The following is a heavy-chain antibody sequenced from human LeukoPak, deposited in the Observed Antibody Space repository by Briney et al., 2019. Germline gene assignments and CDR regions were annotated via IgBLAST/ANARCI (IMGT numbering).Heavy chain of an antibody. CDR3: ARDYPYYSDTGVSDRFDY. V-gene: IGHV3-21*04. D-gene: IGHD3-22*01. Sequence: GGSLRLSCAASGFTFSSYSMNWVRQAPGKGLEWVSSISSRSRYIYYADSVKGRFTISRDNAKNSLYLQMNSLRAEDTAVYYCARDYPYYSDTGVSDRFDYWGQGTLVTVSS. CDR1: GFTFSSYS. CDR2: ISSRSRYI. J-gene: IGHJ4*02.